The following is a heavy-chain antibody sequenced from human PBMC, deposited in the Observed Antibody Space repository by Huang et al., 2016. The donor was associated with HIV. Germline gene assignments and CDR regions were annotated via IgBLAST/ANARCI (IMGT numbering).Heavy chain of an antibody. V-gene: IGHV4-34*01. CDR2: SNHSGST. CDR1: CGSFSGYY. D-gene: IGHD1-1*01. Sequence: QVQLQQWGAGLLKPSETLSLTCAVYCGSFSGYYWSWIRQSPGKGLEWIGESNHSGSTNYNPPLKSRLTISVDTSKNQCSMKLSSVTAADTAVYYCARERMMSWLDDHDAFDIWGQGTMVTVSS. J-gene: IGHJ3*02. CDR3: ARERMMSWLDDHDAFDI.